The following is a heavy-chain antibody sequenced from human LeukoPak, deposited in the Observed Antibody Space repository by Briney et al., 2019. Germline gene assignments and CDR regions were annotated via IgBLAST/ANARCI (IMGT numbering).Heavy chain of an antibody. CDR3: ARSSSWITDYDY. J-gene: IGHJ4*02. CDR2: INSDGSST. CDR1: GFTFSNYW. V-gene: IGHV3-74*01. Sequence: PSVSLRLYCSASGFTFSNYWMHWLRQAPGKELVWVSRINSDGSSTSYADSVKGRFTMSRDNANTTLYLQVNRLRAEATAVYYCARSSSWITDYDYWGQGILVTVS. D-gene: IGHD6-13*01.